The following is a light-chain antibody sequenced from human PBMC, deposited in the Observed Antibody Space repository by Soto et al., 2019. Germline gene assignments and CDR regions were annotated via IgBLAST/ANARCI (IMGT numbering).Light chain of an antibody. CDR2: GAS. J-gene: IGKJ4*01. CDR3: QQYSDSPLT. CDR1: QTVRTNY. V-gene: IGKV3-20*01. Sequence: EIVLTQSPGPLSLSPGERATLSCRASQTVRTNYLAWFQHKPGQAPRLLIYGASSRATGIPDRFSGSGSGTDFTLTINRLEPDDFAVYFCQQYSDSPLTFGGGTKVEIK.